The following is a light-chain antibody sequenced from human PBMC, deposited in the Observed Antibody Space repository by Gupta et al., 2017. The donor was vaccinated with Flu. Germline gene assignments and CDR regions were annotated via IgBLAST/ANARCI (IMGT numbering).Light chain of an antibody. Sequence: TQSPLFLAVTLGQPASISCRSSQGLVYSDGNTYLHWFQQRPGQSPRRLIHLVSSRDSGVPDRFSGSGSGTYFILRISRVEADDVGVYYCMQGAHWPWTFGQGTKVEI. CDR2: LVS. CDR1: QGLVYSDGNTY. CDR3: MQGAHWPWT. J-gene: IGKJ1*01. V-gene: IGKV2-30*01.